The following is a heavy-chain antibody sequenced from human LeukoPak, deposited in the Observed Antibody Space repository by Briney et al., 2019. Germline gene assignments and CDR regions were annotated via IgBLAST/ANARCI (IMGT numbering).Heavy chain of an antibody. CDR1: GFTFSSYG. V-gene: IGHV3-7*01. D-gene: IGHD6-25*01. Sequence: GGSLRLSCAASGFTFSSYGMHWVRQAPGKGLEWVANIQHDGSEQYYVDSVKGRFTISRDNAKNSLSLQMNSLRAEDTAVYYCARDGLAAATLHWCFDLWGRGTLVTVSS. J-gene: IGHJ2*01. CDR3: ARDGLAAATLHWCFDL. CDR2: IQHDGSEQ.